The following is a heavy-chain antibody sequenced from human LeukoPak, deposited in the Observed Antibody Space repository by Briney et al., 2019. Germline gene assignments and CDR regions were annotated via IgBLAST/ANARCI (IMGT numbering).Heavy chain of an antibody. CDR1: GGSISSYY. D-gene: IGHD6-13*01. V-gene: IGHV4-59*01. J-gene: IGHJ4*02. Sequence: SETLSLTCTVSGGSISSYYWSWIRQPPGKGLEWIGYIYYSGSTNYNPSLKSRVTISVDTSKNQFSLKLSSVTAADTAVYYCARDYGKGIAAVWGQGTLVTVSS. CDR3: ARDYGKGIAAV. CDR2: IYYSGST.